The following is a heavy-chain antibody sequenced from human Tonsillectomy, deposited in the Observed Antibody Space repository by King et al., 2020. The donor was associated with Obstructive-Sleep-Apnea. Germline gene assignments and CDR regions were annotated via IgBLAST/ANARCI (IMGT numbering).Heavy chain of an antibody. CDR3: TEGGEDSSSWGNYYYYVMDV. CDR2: IRSKAYGGTT. CDR1: GFTFGDYA. J-gene: IGHJ6*02. Sequence: VQLVESGGGLVQPGRSLRLSCTASGFTFGDYAMSWFRQAPGKGLEWVGFIRSKAYGGTTEYAASVNGRFTISRDDYKSIAYLQMNSLKTEDTAVYYCTEGGEDSSSWGNYYYYVMDVWGQGTTVTVSS. D-gene: IGHD6-13*01. V-gene: IGHV3-49*03.